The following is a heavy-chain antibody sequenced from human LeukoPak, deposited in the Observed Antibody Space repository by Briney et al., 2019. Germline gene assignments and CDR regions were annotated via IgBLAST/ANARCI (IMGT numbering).Heavy chain of an antibody. CDR3: VKDLSGSYTFDY. V-gene: IGHV3-64D*09. Sequence: GSLRLSCSASGFTFGSYAMHWVRQAPGKGLEYVSGITPSGGRTHYGDSLRGRFTISRDNSRNTLYLQVSSLRGEDTALYYCVKDLSGSYTFDYWGRGTLVTVSS. CDR1: GFTFGSYA. D-gene: IGHD1-26*01. J-gene: IGHJ4*02. CDR2: ITPSGGRT.